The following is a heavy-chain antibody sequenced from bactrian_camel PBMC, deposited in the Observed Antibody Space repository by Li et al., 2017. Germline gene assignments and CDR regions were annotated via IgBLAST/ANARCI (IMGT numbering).Heavy chain of an antibody. Sequence: QVQLVESGGGSVQAGGSLSLSCAASGFTYSSGYCMGWFRQAPGKGLEWVSSISRSSDITQYADSVRGRFAISRVNANNTLYLQLNSLRTEDTAMYYCAKDWGSRTVSKGQGTQVTVS. D-gene: IGHD5*01. CDR2: ISRSSDIT. V-gene: IGHV3S1*01. J-gene: IGHJ4*01. CDR1: GFTYSSGYC.